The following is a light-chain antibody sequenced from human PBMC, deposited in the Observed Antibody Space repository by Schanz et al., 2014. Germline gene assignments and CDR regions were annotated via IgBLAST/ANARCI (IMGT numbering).Light chain of an antibody. CDR2: DVG. CDR1: SSDIGNYDY. CDR3: TSYISSSFFWV. J-gene: IGLJ3*02. Sequence: QSALTQPASVSGSPGQSITISCTGTSSDIGNYDYVSWYRQHPGKAPKLIIYDVGDQPSGVSNRFSGSKSGNTASLTISGLQAEDEADYYCTSYISSSFFWVFGGGTKLTVL. V-gene: IGLV2-14*03.